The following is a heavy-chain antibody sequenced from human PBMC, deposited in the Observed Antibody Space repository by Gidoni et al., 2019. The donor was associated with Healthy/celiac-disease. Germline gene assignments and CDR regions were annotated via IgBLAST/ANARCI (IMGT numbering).Heavy chain of an antibody. V-gene: IGHV4-61*02. Sequence: QVQLQDSGPGLVKPYQTLSLTCTVSGGSISSGSYYWSWIRQPAGKGLEWIGRIYTSGSTNYNPSLKSRVTISVDTSKNQFALKLSSVTAADTAVYYCARGVGPSSGYYFDYWGQGTLVTVSS. CDR1: GGSISSGSYY. CDR2: IYTSGST. CDR3: ARGVGPSSGYYFDY. J-gene: IGHJ4*02. D-gene: IGHD3-22*01.